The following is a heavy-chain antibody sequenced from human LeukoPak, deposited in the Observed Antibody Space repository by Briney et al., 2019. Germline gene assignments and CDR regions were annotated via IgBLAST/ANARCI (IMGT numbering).Heavy chain of an antibody. V-gene: IGHV3-23*01. CDR1: GFTFSSYG. CDR2: ISGSGGST. D-gene: IGHD3-16*01. CDR3: AKDYVRGILRSFDY. J-gene: IGHJ4*02. Sequence: PGGSLRLSCAASGFTFSSYGMSWVRQAPGKGLEWVSAISGSGGSTYYADSVKGRFTISRDNSKNTLYLQMNSLRAEDTAVYYCAKDYVRGILRSFDYWGQGTLVTVSS.